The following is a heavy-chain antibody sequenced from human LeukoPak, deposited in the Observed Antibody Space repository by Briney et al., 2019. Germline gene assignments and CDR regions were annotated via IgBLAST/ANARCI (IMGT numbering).Heavy chain of an antibody. CDR1: GFTFSSYS. CDR3: ARGSLVTAILGG. J-gene: IGHJ4*02. D-gene: IGHD2-21*02. CDR2: ISSSGSTI. V-gene: IGHV3-48*04. Sequence: GESLRLSCAASGFTFSSYSMNWVRQAPGKGLEWVSYISSSGSTIYYADFVKGRFTISRDNAKNSLYLQMNSLRAEDTAVYYCARGSLVTAILGGWGQGTLVTVSS.